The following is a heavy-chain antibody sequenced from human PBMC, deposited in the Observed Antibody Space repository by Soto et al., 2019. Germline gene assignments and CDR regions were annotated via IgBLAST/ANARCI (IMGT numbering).Heavy chain of an antibody. D-gene: IGHD3-22*01. J-gene: IGHJ3*02. CDR3: ARGGYDSSGLKTTGHAFDI. Sequence: QVQLVQSGAEVKKPGASVKVSCKASVYTFTSYGISWVRQAPGQGLEWMGWISAYNGNTNYAQKLQGRVTMTTDTATSKAYMELRSLRSNDTAVYYCARGGYDSSGLKTTGHAFDIWGQGTMVTVSS. CDR1: VYTFTSYG. CDR2: ISAYNGNT. V-gene: IGHV1-18*01.